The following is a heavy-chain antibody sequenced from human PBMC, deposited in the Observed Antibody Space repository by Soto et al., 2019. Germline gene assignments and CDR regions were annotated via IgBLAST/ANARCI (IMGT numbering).Heavy chain of an antibody. D-gene: IGHD2-8*01. CDR2: INPKSGGT. V-gene: IGHV1-2*04. CDR3: ARGDSTDCSNGVCSFFYNHDMDV. Sequence: SVKVSCKASGYSFTDYHIHWVRQAPGQGLEWLGRINPKSGGTSTAQKFQGWVTMTTDTSISTASMELTRLTSDDTAIYYCARGDSTDCSNGVCSFFYNHDMDVWGQGATVTVAS. CDR1: GYSFTDYH. J-gene: IGHJ6*02.